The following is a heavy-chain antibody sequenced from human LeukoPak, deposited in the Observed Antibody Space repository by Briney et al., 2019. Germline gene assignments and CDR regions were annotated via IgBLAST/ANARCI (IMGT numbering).Heavy chain of an antibody. Sequence: SETLSLTCTVSGGSISSGSYYWSWIRQPAGKGLDWIGRIYTTGSTNYNPSLKSRVTISVDTSKNQFSLKLSSVTAADTAVYYCARGWVTMIVVVGNWFDPWGQGTLVTVSS. CDR1: GGSISSGSYY. CDR2: IYTTGST. CDR3: ARGWVTMIVVVGNWFDP. V-gene: IGHV4-61*02. J-gene: IGHJ5*02. D-gene: IGHD3-22*01.